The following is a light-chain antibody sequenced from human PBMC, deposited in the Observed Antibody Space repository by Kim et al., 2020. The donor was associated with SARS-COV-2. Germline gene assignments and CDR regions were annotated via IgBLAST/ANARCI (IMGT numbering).Light chain of an antibody. CDR2: RAS. CDR3: QQYLNWPLT. V-gene: IGKV3-15*01. CDR1: QQIYTY. J-gene: IGKJ1*01. Sequence: VAPGERSPLSCRASQQIYTYLALYQQKPGHAPGLLISRASTRATGVPARFSGSGSGTDFTLTIISLQSEDFALYYCQQYLNWPLTFGQGTKLDI.